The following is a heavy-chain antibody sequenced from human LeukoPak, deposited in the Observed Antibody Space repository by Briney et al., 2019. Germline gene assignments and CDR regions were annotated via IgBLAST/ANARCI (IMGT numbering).Heavy chain of an antibody. V-gene: IGHV1-18*04. CDR2: ISTYNGNT. CDR1: GYTFSSYG. Sequence: ASVKVSCKASGYTFSSYGISWVRQAPGQGLEWMGWISTYNGNTNYAQKLQGRVTMTRDTSTSTAYMELRSLRSEDTAAYYCARAGNWNYQRWFDPWGLGTLVTVSS. D-gene: IGHD1-7*01. CDR3: ARAGNWNYQRWFDP. J-gene: IGHJ5*02.